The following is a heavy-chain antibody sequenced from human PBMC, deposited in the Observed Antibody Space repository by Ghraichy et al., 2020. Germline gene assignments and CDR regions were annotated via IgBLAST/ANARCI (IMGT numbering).Heavy chain of an antibody. CDR2: ISSSSSTI. Sequence: GGSLRLSCAASGFTFSSYSMNWVRQAPGKGLEWVSYISSSSSTIYYADSVKGRFTISRDNAKNSLYLQMNSLRDEDTAVYYCARDLGGYDFWSGYPPFDYWGQGTLVTVSS. CDR1: GFTFSSYS. D-gene: IGHD3-3*01. CDR3: ARDLGGYDFWSGYPPFDY. V-gene: IGHV3-48*02. J-gene: IGHJ4*02.